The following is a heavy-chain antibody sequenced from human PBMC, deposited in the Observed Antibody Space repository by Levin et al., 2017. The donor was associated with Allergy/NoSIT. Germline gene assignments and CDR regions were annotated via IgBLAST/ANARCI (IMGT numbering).Heavy chain of an antibody. J-gene: IGHJ4*02. Sequence: QAGGSLRLSCVTSGFNFNTCWIHWVRQAPGKGLEWLARVNGYGTITNSADSARGRFSVSADNAKNTVFLQMNSLRVEDTAVYYCARGGEETLGGVLDWGQGTQVTVSS. CDR2: VNGYGTIT. V-gene: IGHV3-74*01. CDR3: ARGGEETLGGVLD. D-gene: IGHD3-16*01. CDR1: GFNFNTCW.